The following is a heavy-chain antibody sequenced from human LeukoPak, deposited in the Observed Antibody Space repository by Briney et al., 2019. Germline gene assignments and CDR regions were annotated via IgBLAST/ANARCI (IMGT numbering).Heavy chain of an antibody. CDR1: GFSFDDHA. CDR3: ARDAYWFGTPMGGALWSYIDV. Sequence: PGRSLRLSCAASGFSFDDHAMHWVRQAPGKGLEWVSGISWNGGSIAYADSVKGRFTISRDSAKKFLYLQMNSLRAEDTAVYYCARDAYWFGTPMGGALWSYIDVWGKGTTVTISS. J-gene: IGHJ6*03. CDR2: ISWNGGSI. D-gene: IGHD3-10*01. V-gene: IGHV3-9*01.